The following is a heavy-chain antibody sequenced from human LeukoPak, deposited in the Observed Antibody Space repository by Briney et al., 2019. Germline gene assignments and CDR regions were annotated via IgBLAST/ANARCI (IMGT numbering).Heavy chain of an antibody. D-gene: IGHD2-8*02. CDR2: ISGSDGAT. Sequence: HPGGSLRLSCVGSGFTFSAYGMSWVRQAPGKGLESVSSISGSDGATSYADSVKGRFTISRDNSKNTLYLQMNSLRAEDTAVYYCAKDMRSVVLVPRAYYFDSRGQGTLVTVSS. CDR3: AKDMRSVVLVPRAYYFDS. V-gene: IGHV3-23*01. CDR1: GFTFSAYG. J-gene: IGHJ4*02.